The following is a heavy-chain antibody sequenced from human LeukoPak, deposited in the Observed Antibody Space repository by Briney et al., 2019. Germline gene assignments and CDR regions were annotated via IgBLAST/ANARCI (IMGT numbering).Heavy chain of an antibody. CDR1: GFTVSTNY. D-gene: IGHD5-12*01. CDR2: IYSGGST. CDR3: ARDLGYSAYATVRGYAVDI. Sequence: GGSLRLSCAASGFTVSTNYMSWVRQAPGKGLEWVSIIYSGGSTYYADSAEGRFTISRDISRNTVYLQMNSLRVEDTAVYYCARDLGYSAYATVRGYAVDIWGQGAMVTVSS. V-gene: IGHV3-66*01. J-gene: IGHJ3*02.